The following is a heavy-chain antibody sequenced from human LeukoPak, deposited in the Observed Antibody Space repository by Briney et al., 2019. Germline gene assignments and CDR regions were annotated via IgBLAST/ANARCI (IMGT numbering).Heavy chain of an antibody. D-gene: IGHD2-2*01. CDR3: AGESGGLIVVVPAAKEIAFDI. CDR2: IIPIFGTA. J-gene: IGHJ3*02. V-gene: IGHV1-69*13. Sequence: ASVKVSCKASGGTFSSYAISWVRQAPGQGLEWMGGIIPIFGTANYAQKFQGRVTITADESTSTAYMELSSLRSEDTAVYYCAGESGGLIVVVPAAKEIAFDIWGQGTMVTVSS. CDR1: GGTFSSYA.